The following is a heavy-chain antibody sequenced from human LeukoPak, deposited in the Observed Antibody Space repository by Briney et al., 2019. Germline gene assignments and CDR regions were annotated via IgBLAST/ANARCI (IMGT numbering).Heavy chain of an antibody. V-gene: IGHV3-30*03. CDR3: ASRASSRITIFGVVTPSYYYGMDV. J-gene: IGHJ6*02. Sequence: PGGSLRLSCAASGFTFSSYGMHWVRQAPGKGLEWVAVISYDGSNKYYADSVKGRFTISRDNSKNTLYLQMNSLRAEDTAVYYCASRASSRITIFGVVTPSYYYGMDVWGQGTTVTVSS. CDR2: ISYDGSNK. D-gene: IGHD3-3*01. CDR1: GFTFSSYG.